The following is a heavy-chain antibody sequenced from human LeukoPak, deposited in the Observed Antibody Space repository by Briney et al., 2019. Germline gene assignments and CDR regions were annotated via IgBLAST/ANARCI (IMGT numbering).Heavy chain of an antibody. V-gene: IGHV3-48*03. CDR3: ARDYSSSWYVPHPLYYYYGMDV. D-gene: IGHD6-13*01. CDR2: ISSSGSTI. Sequence: GGSLRLSCAASGFTFSSYEMNWVRQAPGKGLEWVSYISSSGSTIYYADSVKGRFTISRDNAKNSLYLQMNSLRAEDTAVYYCARDYSSSWYVPHPLYYYYGMDVWGQGTTVTVSS. CDR1: GFTFSSYE. J-gene: IGHJ6*02.